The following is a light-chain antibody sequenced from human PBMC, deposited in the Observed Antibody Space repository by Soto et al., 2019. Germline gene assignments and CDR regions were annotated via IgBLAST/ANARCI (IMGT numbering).Light chain of an antibody. CDR1: SSDVGSYKL. CDR3: ISYTTSTTLI. Sequence: SALTKPASVSGSPGQSITISCTKTSSDVGSYKLVSWYQQHPGKSPKLMIYDVTNRPSGVSNRFSGSKSGNTASLTISGLQAEDEADYYCISYTTSTTLIFGGGTKLTVL. J-gene: IGLJ2*01. V-gene: IGLV2-14*03. CDR2: DVT.